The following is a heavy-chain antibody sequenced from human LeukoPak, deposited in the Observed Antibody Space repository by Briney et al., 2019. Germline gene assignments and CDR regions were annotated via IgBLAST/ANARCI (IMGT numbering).Heavy chain of an antibody. CDR3: ARRQPGDAFDI. J-gene: IGHJ3*02. V-gene: IGHV4-61*02. Sequence: SETLSLTCTVSGGSISSGSYYWSWIRQPAGEGLEWIGRIHASGSTNYNPSLKSRVTILLDTSKNQIFLKLSSATAADTAVYYCARRQPGDAFDIWGQGTMVTVSS. D-gene: IGHD3-10*01. CDR2: IHASGST. CDR1: GGSISSGSYY.